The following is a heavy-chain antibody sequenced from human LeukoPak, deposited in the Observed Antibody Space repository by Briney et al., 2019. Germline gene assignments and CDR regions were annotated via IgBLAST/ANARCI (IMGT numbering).Heavy chain of an antibody. J-gene: IGHJ4*02. CDR2: ISGSGGSA. D-gene: IGHD3-22*01. V-gene: IGHV3-23*01. CDR3: AKRGVVIRVIRVGFHKEAYYFDS. Sequence: GGSLRLSCAVSGITLSNYGMSWVRQAPGKGPEWVAGISGSGGSAHYADAVKGRFTISRDNPKNTLHLQMNSLRVEDTAVYFCAKRGVVIRVIRVGFHKEAYYFDSWGQGALVTVSS. CDR1: GITLSNYG.